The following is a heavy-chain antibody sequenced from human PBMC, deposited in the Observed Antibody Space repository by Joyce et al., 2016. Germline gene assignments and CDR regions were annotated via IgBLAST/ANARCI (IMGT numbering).Heavy chain of an antibody. CDR1: GYTLTDLP. Sequence: QVQLMQSGAEVRKPGASVKVSCKVSGYTLTDLPMDWVRQAPGKGLEWMGGFDPEYGETVYAQKFQDRVTMTEDASSDTAYMELSSLTSEDTAVYYCATEGMTVDGLELIHGMDVWGQGTTVTVSS. CDR2: FDPEYGET. J-gene: IGHJ6*02. CDR3: ATEGMTVDGLELIHGMDV. V-gene: IGHV1-24*01. D-gene: IGHD1-7*01.